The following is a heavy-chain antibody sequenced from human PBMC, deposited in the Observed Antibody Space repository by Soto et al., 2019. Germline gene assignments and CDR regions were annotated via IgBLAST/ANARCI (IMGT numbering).Heavy chain of an antibody. CDR3: ARDVGCSGGSCYEYYYYGMDV. J-gene: IGHJ6*02. CDR1: GGSISSYY. CDR2: IYYSGST. V-gene: IGHV4-59*12. Sequence: SETLSLTCTVSGGSISSYYWSWIRQPPGKGLEWIGYIYYSGSTNYNPSLKSRVTISVDTSKNQFSLKLSSVTAADTAVYYCARDVGCSGGSCYEYYYYGMDVWGQGTTVTVSS. D-gene: IGHD2-15*01.